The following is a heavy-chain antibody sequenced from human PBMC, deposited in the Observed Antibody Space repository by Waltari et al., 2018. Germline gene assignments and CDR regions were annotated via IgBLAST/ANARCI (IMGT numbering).Heavy chain of an antibody. CDR1: GISCSASL. D-gene: IGHD4-17*01. CDR2: MTHGGDSQ. Sequence: QVHFVESGRGVVQPGKPLRLVYRVSGISCSASLMHWIRQAPGKGLEWQPSMTHGGDSQLCYASVNGRFTIARHTSTKMLFLQMNNLRRNDTGVYFCDGTMTDFMDSWGQGTLVTV. CDR3: DGTMTDFMDS. J-gene: IGHJ4*02. V-gene: IGHV3-30*03.